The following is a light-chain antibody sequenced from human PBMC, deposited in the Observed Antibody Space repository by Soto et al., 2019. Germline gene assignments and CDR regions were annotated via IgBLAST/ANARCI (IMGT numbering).Light chain of an antibody. Sequence: DIQMTQSPSTLSASIGDRVTITCRASQTISIYLAWCQQRPGEAPKLLIYDASTLEIGVPARFSGSGSGTEFTLTISSLQPDDFATHYCQKYSSSSPTFGQGTKVEIK. CDR3: QKYSSSSPT. V-gene: IGKV1-5*01. CDR2: DAS. J-gene: IGKJ1*01. CDR1: QTISIY.